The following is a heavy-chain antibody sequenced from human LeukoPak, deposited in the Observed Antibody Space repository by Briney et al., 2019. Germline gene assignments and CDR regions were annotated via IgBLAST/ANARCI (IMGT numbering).Heavy chain of an antibody. D-gene: IGHD2-8*01. CDR1: GYTFTSYY. V-gene: IGHV1-46*01. J-gene: IGHJ4*02. Sequence: ASVKVSCKASGYTFTSYYMHWVRQAPGQGLEWMGIINPSGGSTNYAQKFQGRVTITADESTSTAYMELSSLRSDDTAVYYCARDYGVYDLDYWGQGTLVTVSS. CDR3: ARDYGVYDLDY. CDR2: INPSGGST.